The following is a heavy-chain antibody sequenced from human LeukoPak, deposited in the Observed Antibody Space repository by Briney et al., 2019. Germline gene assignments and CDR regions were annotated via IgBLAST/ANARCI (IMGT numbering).Heavy chain of an antibody. V-gene: IGHV1-69*01. D-gene: IGHD3-3*01. J-gene: IGHJ6*03. CDR1: GGTFSRYA. Sequence: CVKVFNKACGGTFSRYAISCVHPGPGAGLGWRQGIISAFGTANYGQKFQGRVTITADESTSTAYLELSILSSEDTAVYYCARGVRVWSGSYYYYYYMDVWGKGTTVTVSS. CDR3: ARGVRVWSGSYYYYYYMDV. CDR2: IISAFGTA.